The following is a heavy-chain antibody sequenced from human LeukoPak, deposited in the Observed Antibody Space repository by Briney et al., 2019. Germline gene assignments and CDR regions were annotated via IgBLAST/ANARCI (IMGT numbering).Heavy chain of an antibody. J-gene: IGHJ6*03. V-gene: IGHV3-21*01. Sequence: GGSLRLSCAASGFTFSSYTMNWVRQAPGKGLEWVSSISTSSSYIYYADSVKGRFTISRDNAKNSLYLQMNSLRAEDTAVYYCARDPYSGSYGNYYYYFMDVWGKGTTVTISS. CDR3: ARDPYSGSYGNYYYYFMDV. D-gene: IGHD1-26*01. CDR1: GFTFSSYT. CDR2: ISTSSSYI.